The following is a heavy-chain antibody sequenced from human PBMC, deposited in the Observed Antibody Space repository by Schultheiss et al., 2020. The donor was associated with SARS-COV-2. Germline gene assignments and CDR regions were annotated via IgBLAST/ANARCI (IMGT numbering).Heavy chain of an antibody. CDR1: GITFSSYS. D-gene: IGHD3-10*01. CDR3: VRTILLWFGELFDFDY. V-gene: IGHV3-21*01. J-gene: IGHJ4*02. CDR2: ISGTSSSSSYI. Sequence: GESLKISCAASGITFSSYSMNWVRQAPGKGLEWVSSISGTSSSSSYIYYADSVKGRFTISRDNAKNSLYLQMNSLRAEDTAVYYCVRTILLWFGELFDFDYWGQGTLVTVSS.